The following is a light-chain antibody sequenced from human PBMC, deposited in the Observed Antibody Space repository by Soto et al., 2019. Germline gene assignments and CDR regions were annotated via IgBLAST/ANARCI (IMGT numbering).Light chain of an antibody. J-gene: IGLJ1*01. CDR2: KGS. CDR3: SSPTLGSLYF. V-gene: IGLV2-14*01. CDR1: SSDVGGYNY. Sequence: QSVLTKHASVSGSPGQSITISCTGTSSDVGGYNYVPWYQQYPGGVPQLLIYKGSNRPAGICNRFSGSNXGNTASLTTSGHQAEEESHYFCSSPTLGSLYFFGCGTKVTVL.